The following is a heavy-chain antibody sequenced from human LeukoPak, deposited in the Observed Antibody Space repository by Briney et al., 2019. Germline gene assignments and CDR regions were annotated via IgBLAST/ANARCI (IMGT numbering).Heavy chain of an antibody. V-gene: IGHV1-69*05. D-gene: IGHD1-1*01. Sequence: SVKVSCKASGGAFSSYAISWVRQAPGQGLEWMGGIIPIFGTANYAQRFQGRVTMTRNTSISTAYMELSSLRSEDTAVYYCARAANWHDDDWFDPWGQGTLVTVSS. J-gene: IGHJ5*02. CDR3: ARAANWHDDDWFDP. CDR2: IIPIFGTA. CDR1: GGAFSSYA.